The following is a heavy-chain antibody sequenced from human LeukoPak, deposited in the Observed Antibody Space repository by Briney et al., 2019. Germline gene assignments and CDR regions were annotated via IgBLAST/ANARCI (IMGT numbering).Heavy chain of an antibody. D-gene: IGHD1-26*01. Sequence: GGSLRLSCAASGFTFTCCWMSWVCQTPGKGLEWVASIKQDGSEKFYADSVKGRFTISRDNAKNSLSLQVNSLRGEDTAVYYCARVPGRTRYFDYWGQGILVTVSS. V-gene: IGHV3-7*01. CDR3: ARVPGRTRYFDY. CDR1: GFTFTCCW. J-gene: IGHJ4*02. CDR2: IKQDGSEK.